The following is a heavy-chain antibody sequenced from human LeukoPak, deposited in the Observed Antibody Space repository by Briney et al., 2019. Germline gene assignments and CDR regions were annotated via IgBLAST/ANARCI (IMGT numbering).Heavy chain of an antibody. V-gene: IGHV3-33*01. Sequence: GGSLRLSCAASGFTFSSYGMHWVRQAPGKGLEGVAVIWYDGSNKYYADSVKGRFTISRDNSKNTLYLQMNSLRAEDTAVYYCARMGELLDYWGQGTLVTVSS. CDR2: IWYDGSNK. D-gene: IGHD1-26*01. J-gene: IGHJ4*02. CDR3: ARMGELLDY. CDR1: GFTFSSYG.